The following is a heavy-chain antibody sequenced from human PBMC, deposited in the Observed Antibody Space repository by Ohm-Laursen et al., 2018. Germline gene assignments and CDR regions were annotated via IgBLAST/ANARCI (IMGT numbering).Heavy chain of an antibody. V-gene: IGHV3-11*01. CDR2: ISSGGSTI. Sequence: SLRLSCAASGFTFSNYNMNWVRQAPGKGLEWVSYISSGGSTIYYADSVQGRFTISRDNAKNSLYLQMNSLRAEDTAVYYCGRVHHYYGSGSYPDHWGQGTLVTVSS. D-gene: IGHD3-10*01. CDR3: GRVHHYYGSGSYPDH. CDR1: GFTFSNYN. J-gene: IGHJ4*02.